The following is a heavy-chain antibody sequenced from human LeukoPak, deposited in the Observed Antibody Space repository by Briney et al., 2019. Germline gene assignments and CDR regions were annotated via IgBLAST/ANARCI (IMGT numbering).Heavy chain of an antibody. V-gene: IGHV4-59*08. CDR3: ARSSWYDIIDY. D-gene: IGHD6-13*01. Sequence: SETLSLTCSVSGASISSYYWTWIRQPPGKGLEWIGYVYYLGSTNYNPSLKSRVTISVDTSKNQFSLKLSSVTAADTAVYYCARSSWYDIIDYWGQGTLVTVSS. CDR1: GASISSYY. CDR2: VYYLGST. J-gene: IGHJ4*02.